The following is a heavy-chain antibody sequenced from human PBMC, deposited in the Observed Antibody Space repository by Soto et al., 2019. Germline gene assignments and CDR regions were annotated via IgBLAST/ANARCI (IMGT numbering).Heavy chain of an antibody. CDR1: GGSITYINNHY. V-gene: IGHV4-61*05. CDR3: ARRWGFTFDY. D-gene: IGHD1-26*01. J-gene: IGHJ4*02. Sequence: SETLSLTCTVSGGSITYINNHYCSWFRQPPGKGLEWIGYISDSGSTNYNPSLKSRVSISVDTSKNQFSLKLSSVTAADTAVYYCARRWGFTFDYWGQGTLVTVSS. CDR2: ISDSGST.